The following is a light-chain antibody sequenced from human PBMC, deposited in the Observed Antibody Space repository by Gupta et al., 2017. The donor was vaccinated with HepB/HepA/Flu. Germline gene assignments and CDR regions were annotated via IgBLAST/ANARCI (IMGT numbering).Light chain of an antibody. V-gene: IGLV1-44*01. J-gene: IGLJ1*01. CDR3: AAWDDSLRGYV. CDR1: SSNTGGKT. CDR2: NID. Sequence: QVVLTQPPSASGTPGKRVSISCSGSSSNTGGKTVQWYQHLPAGAPNRLIYNIDQRPSGVPARLSGCKSGTSASLPIGGLQSEDEADYYCAAWDDSLRGYVFGSGTKLTVL.